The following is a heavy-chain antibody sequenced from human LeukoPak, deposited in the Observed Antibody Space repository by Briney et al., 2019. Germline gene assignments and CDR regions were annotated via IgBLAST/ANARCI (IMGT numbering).Heavy chain of an antibody. CDR3: ARDRDYYGSGSYGRFDY. V-gene: IGHV4-4*07. CDR2: IYTSGST. CDR1: GGSISSYY. J-gene: IGHJ4*02. Sequence: SETLSLTCTVSGGSISSYYWGWIRQPAGKGLEWIGRIYTSGSTNYNPSLKSRVTMSVDTSKNQFSLKLSSVTAADTAVYYCARDRDYYGSGSYGRFDYWGQGTLVTVSS. D-gene: IGHD3-10*01.